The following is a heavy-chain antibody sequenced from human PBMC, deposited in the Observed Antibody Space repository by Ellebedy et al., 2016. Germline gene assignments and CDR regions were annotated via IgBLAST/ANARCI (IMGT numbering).Heavy chain of an antibody. CDR3: AKFRQLLYVHY. J-gene: IGHJ4*02. V-gene: IGHV3-23*01. CDR2: ISGSGGST. Sequence: GGSLRLXCAASGFTFSSYAMSWVRQAPGKGLEWVSAISGSGGSTYYADSVKGRFTISRDNSKNTLYLQMNSLRAEDTAVYYCAKFRQLLYVHYWGQGTLVTVSS. D-gene: IGHD2-2*02. CDR1: GFTFSSYA.